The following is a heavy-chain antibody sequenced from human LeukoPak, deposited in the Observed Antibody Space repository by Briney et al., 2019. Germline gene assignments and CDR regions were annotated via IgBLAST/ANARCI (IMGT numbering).Heavy chain of an antibody. V-gene: IGHV3-23*01. CDR1: GFTFSSYA. CDR2: ISGSGGST. D-gene: IGHD3-22*01. J-gene: IGHJ4*02. CDR3: AKWSYDSSGYYYFPFDY. Sequence: PGGSLRLSCAASGFTFSSYAMSWVHQAPGKGLEWVSAISGSGGSTYYADSVKGRFTISRDNSKNTLYLQMNSLRAEDTAVYYCAKWSYDSSGYYYFPFDYWGQGTLVTVSS.